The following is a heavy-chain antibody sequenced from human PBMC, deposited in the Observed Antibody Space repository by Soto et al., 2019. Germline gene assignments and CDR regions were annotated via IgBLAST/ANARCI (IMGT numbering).Heavy chain of an antibody. Sequence: EVQLVESGGGLVQPGGSLRLSCAASGFTFSKYWVSWVRQAPGKGLEWLADIKQDGSTKYFLDSVKGRFTISRDNAENSLSLQMNSLRAEDTAVYYCARDSDDYGGFGWYFDLWGRGTLVTISS. J-gene: IGHJ2*01. V-gene: IGHV3-7*01. CDR2: IKQDGSTK. D-gene: IGHD4-17*01. CDR3: ARDSDDYGGFGWYFDL. CDR1: GFTFSKYW.